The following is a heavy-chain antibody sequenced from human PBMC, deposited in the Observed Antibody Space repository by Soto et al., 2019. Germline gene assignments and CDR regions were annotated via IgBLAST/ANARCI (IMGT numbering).Heavy chain of an antibody. CDR3: ARAGYCSSTSCYYDAFDI. CDR1: GFTFSSYA. CDR2: ISSGGSST. Sequence: GGSLRLSCAASGFTFSSYAMSWVRQAPGKGLVWVSGISSGGSSTSYADSVKGRFTISRDNAKNTLYLQMNSLRAEDTAVYYCARAGYCSSTSCYYDAFDIWGQGTMVTVSS. D-gene: IGHD2-2*01. J-gene: IGHJ3*02. V-gene: IGHV3-74*01.